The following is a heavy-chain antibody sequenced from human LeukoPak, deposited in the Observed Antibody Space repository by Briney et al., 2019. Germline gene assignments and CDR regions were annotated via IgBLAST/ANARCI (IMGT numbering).Heavy chain of an antibody. J-gene: IGHJ4*02. CDR1: GFTFRSYA. CDR3: ARDLRRLTISLPDY. D-gene: IGHD3-3*01. V-gene: IGHV3-23*01. CDR2: IGGNR. Sequence: GGSLRLSCAASGFTFRSYAMSWVRQAPGKGLEWVSAIGGNRYYADSVKGRFTTSRDNSKNTLYLEMNSLRAEDTAVYYCARDLRRLTISLPDYWGQGTLVTVSS.